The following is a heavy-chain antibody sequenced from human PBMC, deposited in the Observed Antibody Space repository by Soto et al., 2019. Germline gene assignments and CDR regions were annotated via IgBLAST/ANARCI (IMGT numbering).Heavy chain of an antibody. CDR3: ARQRARTNAAYNF. CDR2: IYYSEST. Sequence: SEILSLTCIISGDSISSSTFYWGWIRQPPGKGLEWIGSIYYSESTYYSPSLKSRVTISVDTSKNQFSLKPTPVTAADTAVYYCARQRARTNAAYNFWGQGTLVTVSS. J-gene: IGHJ4*02. D-gene: IGHD1-20*01. CDR1: GDSISSSTFY. V-gene: IGHV4-39*01.